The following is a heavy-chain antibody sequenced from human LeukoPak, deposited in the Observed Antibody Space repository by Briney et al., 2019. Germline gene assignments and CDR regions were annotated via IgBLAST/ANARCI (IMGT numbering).Heavy chain of an antibody. Sequence: GGSLRPSCAASGFTFSSYGMHWVRQPPGKGLEWVAVISYDGNNKYYADSVKGRFTISRDNSKNTLYLQMNSLRAEDTAPYYCAKEIAVPGLDYWGQGTLVTVSS. CDR3: AKEIAVPGLDY. CDR1: GFTFSSYG. J-gene: IGHJ4*02. D-gene: IGHD6-19*01. CDR2: ISYDGNNK. V-gene: IGHV3-30*18.